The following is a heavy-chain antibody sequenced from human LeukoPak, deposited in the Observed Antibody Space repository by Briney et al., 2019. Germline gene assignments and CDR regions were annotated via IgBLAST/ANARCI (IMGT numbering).Heavy chain of an antibody. CDR3: ATTRRGYSFDY. Sequence: HPSETLSLTCAVSGGSISNITNSNWWSWVRQPPGKGLEWIGEIYHSGSTNYNPSLKSRVTISVDTSKNQFSLKLSSVTAADTAVYYCATTRRGYSFDYWGQGTLVTVSS. V-gene: IGHV4-4*02. CDR2: IYHSGST. D-gene: IGHD5-18*01. J-gene: IGHJ4*02. CDR1: GGSISNITNSNW.